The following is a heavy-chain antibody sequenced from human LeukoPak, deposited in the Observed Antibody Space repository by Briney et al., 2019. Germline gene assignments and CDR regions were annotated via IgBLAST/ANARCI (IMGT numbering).Heavy chain of an antibody. Sequence: ETLSLTCTVSGGSISSSSYYWGWIRQPPGKGLEWIGSIYYRGSTYYNPSLKSRVTISVDTSKNQFSLKLSSVTAADTAVYYCARLEDSSSSGFDYWGQGTLVTVSS. D-gene: IGHD6-6*01. CDR2: IYYRGST. V-gene: IGHV4-39*07. CDR3: ARLEDSSSSGFDY. J-gene: IGHJ4*02. CDR1: GGSISSSSYY.